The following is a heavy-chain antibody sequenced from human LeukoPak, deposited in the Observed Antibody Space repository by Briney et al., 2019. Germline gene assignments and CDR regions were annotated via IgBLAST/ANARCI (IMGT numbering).Heavy chain of an antibody. V-gene: IGHV1-69*13. J-gene: IGHJ6*03. CDR2: IIPIFGTA. D-gene: IGHD2-2*02. Sequence: SVKVSCKASGGTFSSYAISRVRQAPGQGLEWMGGIIPIFGTANYAQKFQGRVTITADESTSTAYMELSSLRSEDTAVYYCARGVVPAAIGYYYYMDVWGKGTTVTVSS. CDR3: ARGVVPAAIGYYYYMDV. CDR1: GGTFSSYA.